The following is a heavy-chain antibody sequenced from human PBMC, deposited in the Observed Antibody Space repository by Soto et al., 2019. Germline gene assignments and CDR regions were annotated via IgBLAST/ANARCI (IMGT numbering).Heavy chain of an antibody. CDR1: GASIGSGGW. V-gene: IGHV4-4*02. CDR3: ARHEGRTGPDQ. D-gene: IGHD3-9*01. CDR2: IFHDGNT. J-gene: IGHJ5*02. Sequence: KTSETLSLTCAVSGASIGSGGWWSWVRQPPGKGLEWIAEIFHDGNTNYSPSLKSRVTISVDKSQNQFSLNVYSVTAADTAVYYCARHEGRTGPDQWGQGTLVTVSS.